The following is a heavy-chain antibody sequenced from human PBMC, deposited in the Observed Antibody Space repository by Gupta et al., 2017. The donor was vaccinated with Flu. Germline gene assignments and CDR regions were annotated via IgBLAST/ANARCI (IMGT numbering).Heavy chain of an antibody. CDR1: GFTFSGYW. CDR3: ARGRDTGLIRAYLFDY. D-gene: IGHD5-18*01. V-gene: IGHV3-7*04. Sequence: EVQLVESGGGLVQPGGSLRLSCSVSGFTFSGYWMTWVRQAPGKGLEWGANIKQDGSEKNYVDSVKGRFTISRDNAETSLYLQLNSLRAEDTAVYYCARGRDTGLIRAYLFDYWGQGTLVTVSS. J-gene: IGHJ4*02. CDR2: IKQDGSEK.